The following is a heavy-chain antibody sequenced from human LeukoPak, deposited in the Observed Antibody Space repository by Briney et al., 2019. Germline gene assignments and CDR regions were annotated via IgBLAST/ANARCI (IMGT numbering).Heavy chain of an antibody. D-gene: IGHD5-24*01. V-gene: IGHV4-30-4*01. CDR2: IYYSGST. Sequence: SETLSLTCSVSGGSIGSGDYYWSWIRQPPGKGLEWIGYIYYSGSTYHNPSLKSRVIISVDTSRNQFSLKLSSVTAADTAVYYCAREAGDGYNRVDCWGQGTLVTVSS. CDR3: AREAGDGYNRVDC. CDR1: GGSIGSGDYY. J-gene: IGHJ4*02.